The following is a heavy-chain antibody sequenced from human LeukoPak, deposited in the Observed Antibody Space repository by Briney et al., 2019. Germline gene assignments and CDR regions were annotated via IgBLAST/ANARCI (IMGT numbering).Heavy chain of an antibody. J-gene: IGHJ5*02. CDR1: GFPFGSEA. CDR2: ISPAGGTT. Sequence: DPGGSLRLSCTVSGFPFGSEAMSWVRQTPGRGLEWVSSISPAGGTTYYADSVKGRFTISRDNSKNTLYVQMNSLRAEDTAVYYCARAPYCSGGICYMGWWFDPWGQGTLVTVSS. CDR3: ARAPYCSGGICYMGWWFDP. D-gene: IGHD2-15*01. V-gene: IGHV3-23*01.